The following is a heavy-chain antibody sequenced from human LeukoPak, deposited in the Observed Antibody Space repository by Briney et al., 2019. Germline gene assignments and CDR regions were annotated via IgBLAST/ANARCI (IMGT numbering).Heavy chain of an antibody. CDR1: GGSISSGGYY. Sequence: PSETLSLTCTVSGGSISSGGYYWSWIRQPPGKGLEWIGYIYHSGSTYYNPSLKSRVTISVDTSKNQFSLKLSSVTAADTAVYYCARDRSARAGLFDPWGQGALVTVSS. CDR2: IYHSGST. V-gene: IGHV4-30-2*05. D-gene: IGHD6-6*01. J-gene: IGHJ5*02. CDR3: ARDRSARAGLFDP.